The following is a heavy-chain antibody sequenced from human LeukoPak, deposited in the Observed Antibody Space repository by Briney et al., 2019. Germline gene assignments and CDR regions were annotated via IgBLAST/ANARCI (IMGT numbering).Heavy chain of an antibody. CDR3: KQKTAYEILTGSFVSRDFDY. J-gene: IGHJ4*02. Sequence: SETLSLTCAVYGGAFSGYYWSWIRQPPGKELEKTGAIKQSESTHYNPSLKSRVTISVDPSKHQFSLKVSSVTASDTAVFFFKQKTAYEILTGSFVSRDFDYWGQGTLVTVSS. D-gene: IGHD3-9*01. CDR1: GGAFSGYY. CDR2: IKQSEST. V-gene: IGHV4-34*01.